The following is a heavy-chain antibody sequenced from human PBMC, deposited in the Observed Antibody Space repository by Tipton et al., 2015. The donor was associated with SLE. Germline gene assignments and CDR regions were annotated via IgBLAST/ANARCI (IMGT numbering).Heavy chain of an antibody. CDR3: AREDATISGYFDY. CDR2: ISGSGTNK. CDR1: GFRFSSYE. J-gene: IGHJ4*02. V-gene: IGHV3-48*03. Sequence: GSLRLSCAASGFRFSSYEMNWVRQAPGKGLEWVSYISGSGTNKYYADSVKGRFTISRDNAKNSLYLQMNSLRAEDTAVYYCAREDATISGYFDYWGQGTLVTVSS. D-gene: IGHD4/OR15-4a*01.